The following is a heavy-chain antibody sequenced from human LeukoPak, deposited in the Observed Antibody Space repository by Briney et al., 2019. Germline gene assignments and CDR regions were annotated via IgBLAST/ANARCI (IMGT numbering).Heavy chain of an antibody. V-gene: IGHV4-34*01. CDR1: GGSFSGYY. J-gene: IGHJ4*02. CDR3: ARCVTIFGVVTYYFDY. CDR2: INHSGST. Sequence: SETLSLTCAVYGGSFSGYYWSWIRQPPGKGLEWIGEINHSGSTNYNPFLKSRVTISVDTSKNQFSLKLSSVTAADTAVYYCARCVTIFGVVTYYFDYWGQGTLVTVSS. D-gene: IGHD3-3*01.